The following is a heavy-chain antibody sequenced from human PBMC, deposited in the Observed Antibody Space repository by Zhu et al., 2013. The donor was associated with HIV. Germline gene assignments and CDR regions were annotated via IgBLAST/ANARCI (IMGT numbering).Heavy chain of an antibody. D-gene: IGHD3-22*01. Sequence: QVQLVQSGAEVKKPGSSVKVSCKASGGTFSSYAISWVRQAPGQGLEWMGGIIPIFGTANYAQKFQGRVTITADESTSTAYMELSSLRSEDTAVYYCARVPYYYDSSGIPXGAYFDYWGQGTLVTVSS. CDR1: GGTFSSYA. CDR3: ARVPYYYDSSGIPXGAYFDY. J-gene: IGHJ4*02. V-gene: IGHV1-69*01. CDR2: IIPIFGTA.